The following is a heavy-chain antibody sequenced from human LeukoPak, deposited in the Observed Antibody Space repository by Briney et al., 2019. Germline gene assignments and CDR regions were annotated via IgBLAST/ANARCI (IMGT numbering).Heavy chain of an antibody. Sequence: SQTLSLTCAVSGGSISSGGYSWSWIRQPPGKGLEWIGYIYHSGSTYYNPSLKSRVTISVDRSKDQFSLKLSSVTAADTAVYYCASNALEHYYDSSGCSFGYWGQGTLVTVSS. V-gene: IGHV4-30-2*01. CDR3: ASNALEHYYDSSGCSFGY. D-gene: IGHD3-22*01. J-gene: IGHJ4*02. CDR2: IYHSGST. CDR1: GGSISSGGYS.